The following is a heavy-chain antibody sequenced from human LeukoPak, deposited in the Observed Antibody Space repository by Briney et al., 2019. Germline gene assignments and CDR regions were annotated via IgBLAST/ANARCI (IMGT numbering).Heavy chain of an antibody. CDR1: GGSISSGGYS. J-gene: IGHJ4*02. CDR2: INHSGST. CDR3: AREDSTAMDY. Sequence: SQTLPLTCAVSGGSISSGGYSWSWIRQPPGKGLEWIGEINHSGSTNYNPSLKSRVTISVDTSKNQFSLKLSSVTAADTAVYYCAREDSTAMDYWGQGTLVTVSS. V-gene: IGHV4-30-2*01. D-gene: IGHD2-2*01.